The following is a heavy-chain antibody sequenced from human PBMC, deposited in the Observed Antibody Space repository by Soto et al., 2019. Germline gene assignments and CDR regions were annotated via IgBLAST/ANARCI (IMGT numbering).Heavy chain of an antibody. CDR3: VYSSGYDDAFDI. CDR2: IYYSGST. D-gene: IGHD3-22*01. J-gene: IGHJ3*02. CDR1: GGSISSSSYY. Sequence: SETLSLTCTVSGGSISSSSYYWGWIRQPPGKGLEWIGSIYYSGSTYYNPSLKSRVTISVDTSKNQFSLKLSSVTAADTAVYYCVYSSGYDDAFDIWGQGTMVTV. V-gene: IGHV4-39*01.